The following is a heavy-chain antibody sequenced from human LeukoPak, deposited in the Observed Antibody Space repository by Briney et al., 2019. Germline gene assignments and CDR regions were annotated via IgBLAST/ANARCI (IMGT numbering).Heavy chain of an antibody. J-gene: IGHJ4*02. Sequence: GGSLRLSCAASGFTVISNLMTWVRQSPGRGLEWLSSIYSGGATYYADSVKGRFTISRDHSNNSVSLQMTNLRVEDTAIYYCARGAYRIRLPGIDYWGQGTLVTVSS. CDR3: ARGAYRIRLPGIDY. CDR1: GFTVISNL. D-gene: IGHD3-16*02. CDR2: IYSGGAT. V-gene: IGHV3-53*01.